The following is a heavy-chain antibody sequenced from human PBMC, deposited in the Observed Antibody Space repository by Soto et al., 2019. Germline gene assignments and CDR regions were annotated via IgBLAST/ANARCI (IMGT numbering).Heavy chain of an antibody. CDR1: GFSLSSYW. J-gene: IGHJ5*02. D-gene: IGHD2-15*01. V-gene: IGHV3-7*01. CDR2: INQDGSEN. CDR3: VRDLGRDCNGGTCNSA. Sequence: EVQLVESGGDLVQPGGSLRLSCAASGFSLSSYWMSWVRQAPGKGLEWVANINQDGSENFYVDSVKGRFTIFRDNAKNSLYLQMNSLRAEDTAVYYCVRDLGRDCNGGTCNSAWGQGTLVTVSS.